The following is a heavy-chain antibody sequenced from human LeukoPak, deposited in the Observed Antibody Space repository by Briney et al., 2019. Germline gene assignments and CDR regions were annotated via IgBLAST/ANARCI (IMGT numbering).Heavy chain of an antibody. V-gene: IGHV4-59*01. D-gene: IGHD3-10*01. CDR2: IYYSGST. CDR1: GGSISSYY. J-gene: IGHJ5*02. Sequence: NPSETLSLTCTVSGGSISSYYWSWIRQPPGKGLEWIGYIYYSGSTNYNPSLKSRVTISVDTSKNQFSLKLSSVTAADTAVYYCARQYYYGSGGVWFDPWGQGTLVTVSS. CDR3: ARQYYYGSGGVWFDP.